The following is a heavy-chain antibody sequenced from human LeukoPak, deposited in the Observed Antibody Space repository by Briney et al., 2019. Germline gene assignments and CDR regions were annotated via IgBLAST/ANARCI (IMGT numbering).Heavy chain of an antibody. V-gene: IGHV3-74*01. D-gene: IGHD3-16*02. J-gene: IGHJ4*02. Sequence: GGSLRLSCAASRFTFSSYWMHWVRQAPGKGLVWVSRINSDGSSTSYADSVKGRFTISRENAKNTLYLQMNSLRAEDTAVYYCARAGSTGELSYWGQGTLVTVSS. CDR3: ARAGSTGELSY. CDR1: RFTFSSYW. CDR2: INSDGSST.